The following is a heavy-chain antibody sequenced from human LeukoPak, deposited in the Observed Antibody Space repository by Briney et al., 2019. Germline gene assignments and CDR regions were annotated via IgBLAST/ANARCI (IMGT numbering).Heavy chain of an antibody. J-gene: IGHJ4*02. CDR2: MNPNSGNT. Sequence: GASVKVSCKASGGTFSSYAISWVRQAPGQGLEWMGWMNPNSGNTGYAQKFQGRVTMTRNTSISTAYMELSSLRSEDTAVYYCARGRTWSDYWGQGTLVTVSS. V-gene: IGHV1-8*02. CDR3: ARGRTWSDY. D-gene: IGHD1-14*01. CDR1: GGTFSSYA.